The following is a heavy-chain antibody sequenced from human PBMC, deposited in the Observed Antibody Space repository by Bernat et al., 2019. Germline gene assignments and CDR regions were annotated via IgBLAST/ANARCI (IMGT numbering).Heavy chain of an antibody. D-gene: IGHD3-10*01. CDR1: GGTFSSYA. V-gene: IGHV1-69*01. CDR3: ARARITMVQGAKLLGSSDY. J-gene: IGHJ4*01. Sequence: QVQLAQSHASVMKSRSSVMVSCKASGGTFSSYAISWVRQAPGQGLEWMGGIIPIFGTANYAQKFQGRVTITADESTSTAYMELSSLRSEDTAVYYCARARITMVQGAKLLGSSDYWGHGTLIDVAS. CDR2: IIPIFGTA.